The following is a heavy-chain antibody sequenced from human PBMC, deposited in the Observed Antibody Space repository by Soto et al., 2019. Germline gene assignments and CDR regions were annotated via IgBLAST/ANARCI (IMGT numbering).Heavy chain of an antibody. D-gene: IGHD3-3*01. CDR2: IYYSGST. V-gene: IGHV4-61*01. Sequence: SETLSLTCTVSGGSVGSGSYYWSWIRQPPGKGLEWIGYIYYSGSTNYNPSLKSRVTISVDTSKNQFSLKLSSVTAADTAVYYCARVAYYDFWSGVNWFDPWGQGTLVTVSS. J-gene: IGHJ5*02. CDR3: ARVAYYDFWSGVNWFDP. CDR1: GGSVGSGSYY.